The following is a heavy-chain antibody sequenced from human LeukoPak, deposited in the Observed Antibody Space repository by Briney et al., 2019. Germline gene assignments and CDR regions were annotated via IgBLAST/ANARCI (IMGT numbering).Heavy chain of an antibody. CDR2: INPNSGGT. CDR3: ARGYSNYGY. J-gene: IGHJ4*02. V-gene: IGHV1-2*06. Sequence: ASVKVSCKASGYTFTGYYIHWVRRAPGQGLEWMGRINPNSGGTNYAQRFQARVTMTRDTSISTAYMELSRLRSDDTAVYYCARGYSNYGYWGQGTLVTVSS. CDR1: GYTFTGYY. D-gene: IGHD4-11*01.